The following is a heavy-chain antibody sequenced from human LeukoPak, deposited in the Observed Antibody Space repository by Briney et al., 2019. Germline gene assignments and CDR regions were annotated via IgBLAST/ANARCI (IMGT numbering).Heavy chain of an antibody. D-gene: IGHD2-15*01. CDR1: GFTFSNYG. V-gene: IGHV3-33*01. CDR3: ARFGSVEAFDI. Sequence: GGSLRLSCAASGFTFSNYGMHWVRQAPGKGLEWVAVIWYDGSNKYYADSVKGRFTISRDNSKNTLYLQMNSLRAEDTAVYYCARFGSVEAFDIWGQGTMVTVSS. CDR2: IWYDGSNK. J-gene: IGHJ3*02.